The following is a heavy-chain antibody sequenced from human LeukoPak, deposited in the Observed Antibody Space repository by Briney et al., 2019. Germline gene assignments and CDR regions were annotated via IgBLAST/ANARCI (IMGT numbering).Heavy chain of an antibody. CDR1: GYTFSNYG. CDR3: ARDQFADGSGSYEHFY. V-gene: IGHV1-18*01. Sequence: ASVKVSCKASGYTFSNYGLSWVRQAPGQGLEWMGWISGYNGHTSYPQKFQGRVIMTTNTSASTAYMELRSLRSDDTAVYYCARDQFADGSGSYEHFYWGQGTLVTVSS. D-gene: IGHD3-10*01. CDR2: ISGYNGHT. J-gene: IGHJ4*02.